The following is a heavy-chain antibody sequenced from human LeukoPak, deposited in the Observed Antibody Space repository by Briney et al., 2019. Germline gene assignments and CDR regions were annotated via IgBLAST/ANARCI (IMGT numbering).Heavy chain of an antibody. Sequence: GASVKVSCKASGYTFTGHRRHWVRQAPGQGLEWMAWINPNSGGTNYAQNFQGRVTLPRDTSNNPAYIELSRLESDDTAVYYCAISYSYDSSGYYSFYFDYWGQGTLVSVSS. CDR3: AISYSYDSSGYYSFYFDY. D-gene: IGHD3-22*01. J-gene: IGHJ4*02. CDR1: GYTFTGHR. CDR2: INPNSGGT. V-gene: IGHV1-2*02.